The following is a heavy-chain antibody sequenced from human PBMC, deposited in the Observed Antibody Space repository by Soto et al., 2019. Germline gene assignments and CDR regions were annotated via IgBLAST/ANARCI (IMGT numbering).Heavy chain of an antibody. V-gene: IGHV4-30-4*01. J-gene: IGHJ3*02. Sequence: SETLSLTCTVSGGSISSGDYYWSWIRQPPGKGLEWIGYIYYSGSTYYNPSLKSRVTISVDTSKNQFSLKLSSVTAADTAVYYCARVWELLVYAFDIWGQGTIVTVSS. CDR1: GGSISSGDYY. CDR2: IYYSGST. D-gene: IGHD1-26*01. CDR3: ARVWELLVYAFDI.